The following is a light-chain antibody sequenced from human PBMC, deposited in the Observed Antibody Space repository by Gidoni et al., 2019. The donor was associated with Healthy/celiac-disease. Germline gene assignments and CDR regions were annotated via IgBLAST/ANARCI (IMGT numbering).Light chain of an antibody. CDR2: EVS. CDR1: SSDVGGYNY. J-gene: IGLJ2*01. CDR3: SSYTSSSTLV. Sequence: QSALTQPASLSASPGQSITISCTGTSSDVGGYNYVSWYQQHPGKAPKLMIYEVSSRPSGVSNRFSGTKSGKTASLTISGLQAEDEDDYYCSSYTSSSTLVFGGGTKLTVL. V-gene: IGLV2-14*01.